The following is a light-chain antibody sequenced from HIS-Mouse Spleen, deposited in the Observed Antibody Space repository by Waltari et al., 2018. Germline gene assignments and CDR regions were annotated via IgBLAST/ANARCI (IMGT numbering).Light chain of an antibody. CDR3: CSYAGSSTFVVV. CDR1: SRHVGSYNL. CDR2: EGS. J-gene: IGLJ2*01. V-gene: IGLV2-23*03. Sequence: QSALTQPASVSGSPGQSITISCTGTSRHVGSYNLVPWYPQHPGKAPKLMIYEGSKRPSGVSNRFSGSKSGNTASLTISGLQAEDEADYYCCSYAGSSTFVVVFGGGTKLTVL.